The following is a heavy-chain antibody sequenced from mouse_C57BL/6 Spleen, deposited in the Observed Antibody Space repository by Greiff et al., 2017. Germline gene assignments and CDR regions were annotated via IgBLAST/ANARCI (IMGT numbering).Heavy chain of an antibody. Sequence: QVQLQQSGPELVKPGASVKISCKASGYSFTSYYIHWVKQRPGQGLEWIGWIYPGRGNTKYNEKFKGKATLTADTSSSTAYVQLSSLTSEDSAVYYCAERGTTVVAKGYFDYWGQGTTLTVSS. CDR3: AERGTTVVAKGYFDY. D-gene: IGHD1-1*01. V-gene: IGHV1-66*01. J-gene: IGHJ2*01. CDR1: GYSFTSYY. CDR2: IYPGRGNT.